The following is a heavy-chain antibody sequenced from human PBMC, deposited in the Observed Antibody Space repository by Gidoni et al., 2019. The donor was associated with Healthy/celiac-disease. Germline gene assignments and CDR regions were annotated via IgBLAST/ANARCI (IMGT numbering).Heavy chain of an antibody. V-gene: IGHV1-46*01. CDR1: GYTFTSYY. J-gene: IGHJ5*02. CDR3: ARGGYYYGSGSWGWFDP. CDR2: INPSGGST. Sequence: QVQLVQSGAEVKKPGASVKVSCKASGYTFTSYYIHWVRQAPGQGLEWMGRINPSGGSTSYAQKFQGRVTMTRDTSTSTVYMELSSLRSEDTAVYYCARGGYYYGSGSWGWFDPWGQGTLVTVSS. D-gene: IGHD3-10*01.